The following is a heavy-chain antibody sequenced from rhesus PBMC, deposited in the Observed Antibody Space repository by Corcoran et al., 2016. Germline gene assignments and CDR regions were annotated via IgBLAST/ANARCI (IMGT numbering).Heavy chain of an antibody. CDR2: IGGRNSST. J-gene: IGHJ6*01. CDR1: GYSISSVYG. Sequence: QVQLQESGPGLVKPSETLSLTCAVSGYSISSVYGCGWIRQPPGKGLGWIWHIGGRNSSTNYNPSLKSGVHSSKETSKNQCSQKLTSVTAGDTAVYYCARGTPTMVVPTYSFDSWGQGVVVTVSS. CDR3: ARGTPTMVVPTYSFDS. D-gene: IGHD3-16*01. V-gene: IGHV4-127*01.